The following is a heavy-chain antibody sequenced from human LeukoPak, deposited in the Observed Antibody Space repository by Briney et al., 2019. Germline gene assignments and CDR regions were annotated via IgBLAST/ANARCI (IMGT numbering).Heavy chain of an antibody. CDR3: ARDRNVFIPSAPRDHDAFDI. Sequence: ASVKVSCKASGYTFTGYYMHWVRQAPGQGLELMGSINPNSGGTNYAQKFQGRVTMTRDTSISTAYMELSRLRSDDTAVYYCARDRNVFIPSAPRDHDAFDIWGQGTMVTVSS. CDR2: INPNSGGT. D-gene: IGHD2-2*01. CDR1: GYTFTGYY. J-gene: IGHJ3*02. V-gene: IGHV1-2*02.